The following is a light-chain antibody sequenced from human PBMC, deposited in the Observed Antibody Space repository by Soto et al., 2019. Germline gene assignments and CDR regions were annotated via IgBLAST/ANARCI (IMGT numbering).Light chain of an antibody. CDR1: QGIDNH. CDR3: QKCKVAPFT. CDR2: AAS. Sequence: DIQVTQSPSSLSASVGDRVTITCRASQGIDNHLAWYQQKPGKAPKLLIYAASTLQSGVPSRFTGSGSGTDFTLTISSLQPEDAATYYCQKCKVAPFTFGGGTKVDIK. V-gene: IGKV1-27*01. J-gene: IGKJ4*01.